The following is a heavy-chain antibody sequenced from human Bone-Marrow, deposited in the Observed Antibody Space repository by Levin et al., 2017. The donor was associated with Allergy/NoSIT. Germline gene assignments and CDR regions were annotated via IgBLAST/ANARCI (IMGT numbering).Heavy chain of an antibody. D-gene: IGHD3-10*01. CDR3: SREGYYGSGQGLDY. V-gene: IGHV3-49*03. CDR2: ITSKAYGGTT. J-gene: IGHJ4*02. Sequence: QAGGSLRLSCTASGFTFGDYAMSWLRQAPGRGLEWVAFITSKAYGGTTEYAGSVKGRFTISRDDSKSVAYLQMNSLETEDTAIYYCSREGYYGSGQGLDYWGQGSLVTVSS. CDR1: GFTFGDYA.